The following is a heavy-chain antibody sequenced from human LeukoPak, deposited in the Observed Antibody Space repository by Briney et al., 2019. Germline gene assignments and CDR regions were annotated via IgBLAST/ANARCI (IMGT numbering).Heavy chain of an antibody. J-gene: IGHJ3*02. D-gene: IGHD3-22*01. V-gene: IGHV3-21*01. CDR3: AREGSSGYYYGPNAFDI. Sequence: PGGSLRLSCAASGFTFSSYSMNWVRQAPGKGLEWVSSISSSSSYIYYADSVKGRFTISRDNAKNSLYLQMNSLRAEDTAVYYCAREGSSGYYYGPNAFDIWGQGTMVTVSS. CDR1: GFTFSSYS. CDR2: ISSSSSYI.